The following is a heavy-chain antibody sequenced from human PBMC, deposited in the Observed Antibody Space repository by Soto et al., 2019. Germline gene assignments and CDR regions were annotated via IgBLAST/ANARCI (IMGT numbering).Heavy chain of an antibody. Sequence: EVQVVESGGGLVQPGGSLRLSCAASGFTLSDHHMDWVRQAPGKGLEWVGRAKNRIDSYSTEYAASVRGRFTFSRDDSKNSLYLQMNSLRTEDTAMYYCAADILCTGSYWGPGTLVTVSS. D-gene: IGHD2-21*01. CDR3: AADILCTGSY. V-gene: IGHV3-72*01. J-gene: IGHJ4*02. CDR1: GFTLSDHH. CDR2: AKNRIDSYST.